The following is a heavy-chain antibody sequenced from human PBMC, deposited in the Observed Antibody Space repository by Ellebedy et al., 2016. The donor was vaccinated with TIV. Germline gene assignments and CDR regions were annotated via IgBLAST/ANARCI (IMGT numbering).Heavy chain of an antibody. CDR3: ARELEENDSSGYYSPFYWYFDL. J-gene: IGHJ2*01. CDR1: GYTFTSYD. D-gene: IGHD3-22*01. V-gene: IGHV1-8*01. Sequence: AASVKVSCKASGYTFTSYDINWVRQATGQGLEWMGWMNPNSGNTGYAQKFQGRVTMTRNTSISTAYMELSSLRSEDTAVYYCARELEENDSSGYYSPFYWYFDLWGRGTLVTVSS. CDR2: MNPNSGNT.